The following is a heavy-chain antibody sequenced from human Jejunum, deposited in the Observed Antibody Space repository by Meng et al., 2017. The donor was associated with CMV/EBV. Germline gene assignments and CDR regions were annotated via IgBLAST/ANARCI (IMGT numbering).Heavy chain of an antibody. CDR3: LKLPPGY. V-gene: IGHV3-74*01. CDR2: IKSGGTNI. Sequence: DVEVVESGGGLIQPGWSLRLSCVVSGFSSDDFWVDWVRQAPGKGPLWVSRIKSGGTNIKYADSVKGRFTISGDNAKNTVYLQMSNLRDEDTAVYYCLKLPPGYWGQGTLVTVSS. CDR1: GFSSDDFW. D-gene: IGHD2-21*01. J-gene: IGHJ4*02.